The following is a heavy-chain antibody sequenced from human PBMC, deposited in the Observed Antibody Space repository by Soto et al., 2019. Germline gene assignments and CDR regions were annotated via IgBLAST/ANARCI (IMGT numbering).Heavy chain of an antibody. J-gene: IGHJ5*01. CDR2: ISRGGSPI. Sequence: EVKLVESGGGLVQPGGSLRLSCAASGFIFSDYEMSWVRQAPGKGLEWVSYISRGGSPIYYADSVKGRFTISRDNAKNSLYLQMNSLSAEDTAVDYCASQRNTGWPLYNWFDSWGQGTLVTVSS. V-gene: IGHV3-48*03. CDR3: ASQRNTGWPLYNWFDS. CDR1: GFIFSDYE. D-gene: IGHD6-19*01.